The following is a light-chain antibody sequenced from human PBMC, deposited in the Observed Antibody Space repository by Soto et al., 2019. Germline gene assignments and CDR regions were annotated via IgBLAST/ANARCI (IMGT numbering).Light chain of an antibody. J-gene: IGLJ1*01. CDR2: DVS. Sequence: QAVLTQPASVSGSPGQSITISCTGTSSDIGGYDFVSWYQQHPGKAPKLMIYDVSNRASGVSNRFSGSKSGNTASLTISGLQAEDEADYYCSSYTTHSILLFGTGTKLTVL. V-gene: IGLV2-14*03. CDR1: SSDIGGYDF. CDR3: SSYTTHSILL.